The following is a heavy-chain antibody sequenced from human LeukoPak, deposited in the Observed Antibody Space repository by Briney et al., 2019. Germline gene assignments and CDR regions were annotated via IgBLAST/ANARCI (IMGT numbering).Heavy chain of an antibody. CDR3: TRELSVPNDH. CDR2: IRSKAFGGTT. Sequence: GGSLRLSCTTSGFTFGDYAMSWVRQAPGKGLEWVGFIRSKAFGGTTEYAASVKGRFTISRDDSKSIAYLQMNSLKSDDTGVYYCTRELSVPNDHWGQGILVTVSS. V-gene: IGHV3-49*04. CDR1: GFTFGDYA. J-gene: IGHJ4*02. D-gene: IGHD3-16*02.